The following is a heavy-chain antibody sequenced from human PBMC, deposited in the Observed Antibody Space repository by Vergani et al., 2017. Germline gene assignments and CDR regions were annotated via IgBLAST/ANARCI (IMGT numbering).Heavy chain of an antibody. J-gene: IGHJ4*02. Sequence: VQLVESGGGLVKPGGSLRLSCAASGFTFSNAWMSWVRQAPGKGLEWVSYISSSGSAIYYADSVKGRFTISRDNAKNSLYLQMNSLRAEDTAVYYCARDVTLRRPGIVALDYWGQGTLVTVSS. D-gene: IGHD5-12*01. CDR1: GFTFSNAW. V-gene: IGHV3-11*04. CDR3: ARDVTLRRPGIVALDY. CDR2: ISSSGSAI.